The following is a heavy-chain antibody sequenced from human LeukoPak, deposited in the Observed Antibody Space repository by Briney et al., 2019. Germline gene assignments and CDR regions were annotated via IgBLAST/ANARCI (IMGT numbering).Heavy chain of an antibody. J-gene: IGHJ4*02. CDR1: GVSISSDY. CDR3: ARHLSGYSNYLLFDY. D-gene: IGHD4-11*01. Sequence: SETLSLTCTVSGVSISSDYWSWVRQPPGKGLEWIGYIYYSGSTNYNPSLKSRVTISVDTSKNQFSLKLSSVTAADTAVYYCARHLSGYSNYLLFDYWGQGTLVTVSS. V-gene: IGHV4-59*08. CDR2: IYYSGST.